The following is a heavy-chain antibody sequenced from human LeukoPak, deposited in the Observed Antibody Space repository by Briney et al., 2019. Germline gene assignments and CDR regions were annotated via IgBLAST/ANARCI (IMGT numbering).Heavy chain of an antibody. D-gene: IGHD5-18*01. V-gene: IGHV3-23*01. Sequence: PGGSLRLSCAASGFTFSSYEMNWVRQAPGRGLEWVSAISGSGGSTYYADSVKGRFTISRDNSKNTLYLQMNSLRAEDTAVYYCAKSVGYGWVDYWGQGTLVTVSS. J-gene: IGHJ4*02. CDR2: ISGSGGST. CDR1: GFTFSSYE. CDR3: AKSVGYGWVDY.